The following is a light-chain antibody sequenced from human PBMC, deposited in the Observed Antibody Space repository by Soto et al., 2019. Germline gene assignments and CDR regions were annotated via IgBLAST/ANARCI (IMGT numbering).Light chain of an antibody. CDR1: QGIAPY. CDR2: ATS. CDR3: QKYNSAPLT. Sequence: IVLTQSPSSLSAFVGDRVTITCRASQGIAPYLAWFQQKPGKVPKLLIYATSTLQSGVPSRFSGSGSGTDFTLTVTSLQPEDVGTYYCQKYNSAPLTFGGGTKVEIK. V-gene: IGKV1-27*01. J-gene: IGKJ4*01.